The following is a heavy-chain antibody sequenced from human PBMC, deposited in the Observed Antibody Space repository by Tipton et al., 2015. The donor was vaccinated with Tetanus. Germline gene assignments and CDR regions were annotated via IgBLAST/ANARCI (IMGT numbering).Heavy chain of an antibody. CDR3: ARLREIVSRSGWAFDY. J-gene: IGHJ4*02. D-gene: IGHD5/OR15-5a*01. CDR2: ISYSGRT. Sequence: GLVKPSETLSLTCTVSRGPISSYYWSWIRQPAGKGLEWIGSISYSGRTYYSPSLKSRVTMSVDTSKKDFSVRLGSVTAADTAVYYCARLREIVSRSGWAFDYWGQGILVTVSS. V-gene: IGHV4-59*04. CDR1: RGPISSYY.